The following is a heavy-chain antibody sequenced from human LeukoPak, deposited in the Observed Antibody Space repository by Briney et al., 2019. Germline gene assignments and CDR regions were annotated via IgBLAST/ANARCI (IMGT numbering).Heavy chain of an antibody. CDR3: ARGPIPTTVTTMKSYWFDP. D-gene: IGHD4-17*01. V-gene: IGHV1-69*13. J-gene: IGHJ5*02. Sequence: SVKVSCKTSGYTFTIYAISWVRQAPGQGLEWMGGIIPIFGTANYAQKFQGRVTITADESTSTAYMELSSLRSEDTAVYYCARGPIPTTVTTMKSYWFDPWGQGTLVTVSS. CDR2: IIPIFGTA. CDR1: GYTFTIYA.